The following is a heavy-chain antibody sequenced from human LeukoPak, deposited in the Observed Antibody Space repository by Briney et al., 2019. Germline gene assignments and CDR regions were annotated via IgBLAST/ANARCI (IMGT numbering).Heavy chain of an antibody. J-gene: IGHJ4*02. Sequence: GGSLRLSCAASGFTFSSYSMDWVRQAPGKGLEWVSSISSSSSYIHYADSVKGRFTISRDNAKNSLYLQMNSLRAEDTAVYYCAREGHYDILTGYYQDFDYWGQGTLVTVSS. CDR3: AREGHYDILTGYYQDFDY. CDR1: GFTFSSYS. CDR2: ISSSSSYI. D-gene: IGHD3-9*01. V-gene: IGHV3-21*01.